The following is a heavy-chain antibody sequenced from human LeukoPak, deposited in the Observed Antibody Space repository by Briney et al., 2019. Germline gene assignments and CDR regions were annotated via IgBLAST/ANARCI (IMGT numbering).Heavy chain of an antibody. J-gene: IGHJ4*02. Sequence: GGSLRLSCAASGFTFSSYGMHWVRQAPGKGLEWVAVISYDGSNKYYADSVKGRFTISRDNSKNTLYLQMNSLRAEDTAVYYCARDSPEVNDILTGPMGYWGQGTLVTVSS. D-gene: IGHD3-9*01. CDR3: ARDSPEVNDILTGPMGY. V-gene: IGHV3-30*03. CDR2: ISYDGSNK. CDR1: GFTFSSYG.